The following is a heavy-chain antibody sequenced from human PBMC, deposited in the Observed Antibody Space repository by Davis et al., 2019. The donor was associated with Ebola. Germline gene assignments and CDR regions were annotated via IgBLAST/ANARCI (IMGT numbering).Heavy chain of an antibody. J-gene: IGHJ5*02. CDR2: IYHTGST. D-gene: IGHD5-18*01. CDR3: ARGPRYSYKGLNWFDP. V-gene: IGHV4-4*02. CDR1: GGSISSSNW. Sequence: MPSETLSLTCAVSGGSISSSNWWSWVRQPPGKGLEWIGEIYHTGSTNYNPSLKSRVTISLDMSRNQFSLNLTSVTAADTAVYYCARGPRYSYKGLNWFDPWGQGTLITVSS.